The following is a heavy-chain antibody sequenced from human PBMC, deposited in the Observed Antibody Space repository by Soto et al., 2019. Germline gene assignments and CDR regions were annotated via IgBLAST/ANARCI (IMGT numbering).Heavy chain of an antibody. CDR2: IYYSGST. J-gene: IGHJ4*02. CDR3: ASGKAGPTNFDY. Sequence: SETLSLTCTVSGGSISSGGYYWSWIRQHPGKGLEWIGYIYYSGSTYYNPSLKSRVTISVDTSKNQFSLKLSSVTAADTAVYYCASGKAGPTNFDYWGQGTLVTVSS. V-gene: IGHV4-31*03. CDR1: GGSISSGGYY. D-gene: IGHD6-13*01.